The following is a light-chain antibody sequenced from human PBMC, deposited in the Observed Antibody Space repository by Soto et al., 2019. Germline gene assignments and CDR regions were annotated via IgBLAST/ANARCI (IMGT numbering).Light chain of an antibody. V-gene: IGLV1-40*01. Sequence: QSVLTQPPSVSGAPGQRVTISCTGSSSNIGTSFDVHWYQQVPGTAPKLLIYGKNNRPSGVPDRFSGSKSGNTASLTISGLQAEDEAEYYCSSYCLSYGSIETSATVVFGGGTKLTVL. CDR1: SSNIGTSFD. CDR3: SSYCLSYGSIETSATVV. CDR2: GKN. J-gene: IGLJ2*01.